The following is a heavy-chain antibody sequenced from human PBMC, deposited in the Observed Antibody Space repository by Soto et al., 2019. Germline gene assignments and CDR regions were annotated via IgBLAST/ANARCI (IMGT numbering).Heavy chain of an antibody. CDR2: ISYDGSNN. J-gene: IGHJ6*02. Sequence: PGGALRLSCAASGFTLSKYIMHWVRQAPGKGLEWVAFISYDGSNNGYADSLKGRFTISRDNSKNTLYLQLSSLRPEDTAVYYCAGGDNYYAMGVWGQGTTVTVSS. CDR3: AGGDNYYAMGV. CDR1: GFTLSKYI. D-gene: IGHD2-15*01. V-gene: IGHV3-30-3*01.